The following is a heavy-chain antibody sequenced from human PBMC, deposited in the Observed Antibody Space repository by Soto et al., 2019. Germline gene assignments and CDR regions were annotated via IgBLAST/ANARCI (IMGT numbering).Heavy chain of an antibody. D-gene: IGHD3-22*01. CDR1: GFTFNSYW. J-gene: IGHJ4*02. CDR3: ARKPDSSGYYSDY. CDR2: INSDGSST. V-gene: IGHV3-74*01. Sequence: GGSLRLSCAASGFTFNSYWMHWVRQAPGKGLVWVSRINSDGSSTTYADSVKGRFTISRDNAKNTLYLQMNSLRAEDTAVYYCARKPDSSGYYSDYWGQGTLVTVSS.